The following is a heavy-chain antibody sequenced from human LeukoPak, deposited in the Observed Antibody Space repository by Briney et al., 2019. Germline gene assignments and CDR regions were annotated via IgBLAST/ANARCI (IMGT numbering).Heavy chain of an antibody. Sequence: SETLSLTCAVYGGSFSGYYWSWIRQPPGKGLEWIGEINHRGSTNYKPSLKSRVTISVDTSNNQFSLKLSSVTAADTAVYYCATYYYGSGSYYTGFYFDYWGQGTLVTVSS. V-gene: IGHV4-34*01. J-gene: IGHJ4*02. CDR1: GGSFSGYY. D-gene: IGHD3-10*01. CDR2: INHRGST. CDR3: ATYYYGSGSYYTGFYFDY.